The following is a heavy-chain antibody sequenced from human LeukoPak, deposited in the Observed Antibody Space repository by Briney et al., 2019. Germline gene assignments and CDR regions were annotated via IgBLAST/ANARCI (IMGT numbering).Heavy chain of an antibody. CDR2: ISYDGSNK. J-gene: IGHJ6*02. V-gene: IGHV3-30*18. CDR3: AKGTRDYYYYGMDV. CDR1: GLTFSSYG. Sequence: GRSLRLSCAASGLTFSSYGMHWVRQAPGKGLEWVAVISYDGSNKYYADSVKGRFTISRDNSKNTLYLQMNSLRAEDTAVYYCAKGTRDYYYYGMDVWGQGTTVTVSS.